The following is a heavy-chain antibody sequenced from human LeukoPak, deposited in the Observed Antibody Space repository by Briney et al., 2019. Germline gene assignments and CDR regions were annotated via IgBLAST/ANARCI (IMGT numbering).Heavy chain of an antibody. Sequence: EGSLRLSCAASGFTFSSYWMSWVRQAPGKGLEWVANINQDGSEKYYVDSVRGRFTISRDNAKNSLYLQMNSLRAEDTAVYYCARDDPYYYSMDVWGQGTTVTVSS. CDR1: GFTFSSYW. V-gene: IGHV3-7*01. CDR3: ARDDPYYYSMDV. CDR2: INQDGSEK. J-gene: IGHJ6*02.